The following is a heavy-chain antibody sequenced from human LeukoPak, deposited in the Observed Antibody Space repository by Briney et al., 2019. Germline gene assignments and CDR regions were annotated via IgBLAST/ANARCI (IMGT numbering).Heavy chain of an antibody. V-gene: IGHV4-4*07. J-gene: IGHJ5*02. CDR2: LASSGHT. CDR3: ARRAVAYDWTYGARGADNWFDP. CDR1: GDSINNSS. D-gene: IGHD1-20*01. Sequence: PSETLSLTCTVSGDSINNSSWSWIRQPPGKRLEWLGSLASSGHTNYNPSVTGRLTLSMDTSKNQVSLKLTSVTAADSAVYYCARRAVAYDWTYGARGADNWFDPWGQGALVTVSS.